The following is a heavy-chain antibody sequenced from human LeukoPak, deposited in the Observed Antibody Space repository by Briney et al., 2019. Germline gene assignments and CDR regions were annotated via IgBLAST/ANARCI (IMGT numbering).Heavy chain of an antibody. CDR2: INSDGSST. D-gene: IGHD6-19*01. V-gene: IGHV3-74*01. Sequence: QPGGSLRLSCAASGFTFSSYWMHWVRQAPGKGLVWVSRINSDGSSTSYADSVKGRFTISRDNAKNSLYLQMNSLRAEDTAVYYCARDSGPLYSSGWFNYWGQGTLVTVSS. CDR1: GFTFSSYW. J-gene: IGHJ4*02. CDR3: ARDSGPLYSSGWFNY.